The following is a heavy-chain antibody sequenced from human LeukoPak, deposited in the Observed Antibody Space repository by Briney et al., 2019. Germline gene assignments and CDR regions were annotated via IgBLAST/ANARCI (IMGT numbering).Heavy chain of an antibody. J-gene: IGHJ4*02. V-gene: IGHV1-2*02. CDR2: INPNSGGT. Sequence: ATVKVSCKASGYTFTGYYMHWVRQAPGQGLEWMGWINPNSGGTNYAQKFQGRVTMTRDTSISTAYMELSRLRSDDTAVYYCARTWFGELLVVDYWGQGTLVTVSS. CDR1: GYTFTGYY. D-gene: IGHD3-10*01. CDR3: ARTWFGELLVVDY.